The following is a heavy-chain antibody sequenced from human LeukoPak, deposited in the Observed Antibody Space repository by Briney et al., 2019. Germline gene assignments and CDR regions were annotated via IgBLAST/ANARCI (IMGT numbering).Heavy chain of an antibody. CDR3: ARPRIAAAGAFDAFDI. CDR1: GYTFTSYA. D-gene: IGHD6-13*01. V-gene: IGHV1-3*01. Sequence: ASVKVSCKASGYTFTSYAMHWVRQAPGQRLEWMGWINAGNGNTKYSQKFQGRVTITRDTSASTAYMELRSLRSDDTAVYYCARPRIAAAGAFDAFDIWGQGTMVTVSS. CDR2: INAGNGNT. J-gene: IGHJ3*02.